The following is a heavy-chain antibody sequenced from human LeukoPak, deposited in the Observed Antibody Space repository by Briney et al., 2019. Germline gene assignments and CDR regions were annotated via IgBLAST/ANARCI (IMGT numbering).Heavy chain of an antibody. V-gene: IGHV3-66*01. CDR3: AKDIVVVPARGNYLDC. Sequence: GGSLRLSCAVSGFTVSSSHMSWVRQAPGKGLEWVSVLYSGGNTFYEDSVKGRFTISRDNSKNTLYLQMNSLRADDTAVYYCAKDIVVVPARGNYLDCWGQGTLVTVSS. CDR1: GFTVSSSH. J-gene: IGHJ4*02. CDR2: LYSGGNT. D-gene: IGHD2-15*01.